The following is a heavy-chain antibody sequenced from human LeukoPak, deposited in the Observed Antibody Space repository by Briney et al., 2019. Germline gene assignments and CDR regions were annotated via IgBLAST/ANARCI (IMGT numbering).Heavy chain of an antibody. CDR2: IFPIFGIA. J-gene: IGHJ6*02. Sequence: SVKVSCKASGGTFSSYVISWVRQAPGQGLEWMGRIFPIFGIANYAQKFQGRVTITADKSTRTAYMELSSLRSEDTAVYYCTTDTAMAGTYYYYGMDVWGQGTTVTVSS. D-gene: IGHD5-18*01. CDR3: TTDTAMAGTYYYYGMDV. V-gene: IGHV1-69*04. CDR1: GGTFSSYV.